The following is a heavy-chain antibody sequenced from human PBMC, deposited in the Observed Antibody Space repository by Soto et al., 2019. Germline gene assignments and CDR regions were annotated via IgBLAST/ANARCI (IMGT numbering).Heavy chain of an antibody. Sequence: GGSLRLSCAASGFTFSSYGMHWVRQAPGKGLEWVAIIPYDGSNTYYADSVKGRFTISRDNSKNTLYLQMNSLRAEDTSVYYCARTNRVINDFDIWAQGTMLTISS. CDR3: ARTNRVINDFDI. CDR2: IPYDGSNT. J-gene: IGHJ3*02. V-gene: IGHV3-30*03. D-gene: IGHD1-1*01. CDR1: GFTFSSYG.